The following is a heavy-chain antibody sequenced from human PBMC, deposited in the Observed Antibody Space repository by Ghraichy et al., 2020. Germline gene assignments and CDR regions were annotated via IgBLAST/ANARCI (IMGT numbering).Heavy chain of an antibody. D-gene: IGHD2-15*01. V-gene: IGHV3-74*01. Sequence: LSLTCAASGFTLSNYWMHWVRQVPGKGLVWVSRIKSDGSDTIYAESVKGRFTISRDNAKNTLYLHMNSLRAEDTAIYYCAREYCRGGRCYFGTGGSHFDYWGQGNLVTVSS. CDR2: IKSDGSDT. J-gene: IGHJ4*02. CDR3: AREYCRGGRCYFGTGGSHFDY. CDR1: GFTLSNYW.